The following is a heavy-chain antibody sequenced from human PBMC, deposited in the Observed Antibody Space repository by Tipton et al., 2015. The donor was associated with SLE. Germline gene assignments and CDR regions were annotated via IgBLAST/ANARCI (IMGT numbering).Heavy chain of an antibody. Sequence: SLRLSCVASGFTFSGHWMYWVRQSPGKGLVSVARISAEGGNIDYADSVKGRFTISRDNSKNTLYLQMNSLRAEDTAVYYCARDLVPNGHIDYWGQGTLVTVSS. J-gene: IGHJ4*02. CDR2: ISAEGGNI. V-gene: IGHV3-74*01. CDR1: GFTFSGHW. D-gene: IGHD2-8*01. CDR3: ARDLVPNGHIDY.